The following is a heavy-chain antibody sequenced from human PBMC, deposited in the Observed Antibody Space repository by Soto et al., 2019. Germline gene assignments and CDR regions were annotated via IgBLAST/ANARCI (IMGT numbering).Heavy chain of an antibody. Sequence: GGSLRLSCAASGFTFSSYGMHWVRQAPGKGLEWVAVISYDGSNKYYADSVKDRFTISRDNSKNTLYLQMNSLRAEDTAVYYCALGGLKDVNSIDYWGQGTLVTVSS. V-gene: IGHV3-30*03. CDR2: ISYDGSNK. CDR1: GFTFSSYG. CDR3: ALGGLKDVNSIDY. J-gene: IGHJ4*02. D-gene: IGHD3-16*01.